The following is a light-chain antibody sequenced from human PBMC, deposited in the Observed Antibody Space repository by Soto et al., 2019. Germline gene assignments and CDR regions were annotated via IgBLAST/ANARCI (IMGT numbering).Light chain of an antibody. Sequence: QSVLTQPASVSGSPGQSITISCTGTISDFGGYNYVSWYQHHPGKTPKLLIYEVTNRPSGVSSRFSGSKSGNTASLTISGLQAEDEADYYCTSYTDTSVYVFGTGTKLTVL. V-gene: IGLV2-14*01. CDR2: EVT. J-gene: IGLJ1*01. CDR3: TSYTDTSVYV. CDR1: ISDFGGYNY.